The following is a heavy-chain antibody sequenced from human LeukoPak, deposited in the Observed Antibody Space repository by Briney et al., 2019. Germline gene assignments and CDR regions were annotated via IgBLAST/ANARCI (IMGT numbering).Heavy chain of an antibody. D-gene: IGHD3-9*01. Sequence: TFRSYGMSWIRQPPGKGLEWIGSFYYSGSTDYNASLKSRVTISVDTSKNQFSLRLSSVTAADTAVYYGAREMVVEYYDVWTDHSSFVRKYYFDYWGQGTLVTVSS. CDR2: FYYSGST. CDR1: TFRSYG. V-gene: IGHV4-39*07. CDR3: AREMVVEYYDVWTDHSSFVRKYYFDY. J-gene: IGHJ4*02.